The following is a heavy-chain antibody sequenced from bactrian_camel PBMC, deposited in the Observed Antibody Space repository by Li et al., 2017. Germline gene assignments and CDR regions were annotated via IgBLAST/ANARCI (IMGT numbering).Heavy chain of an antibody. CDR2: LNNDGST. V-gene: IGHV3S53*01. J-gene: IGHJ6*01. D-gene: IGHD5*01. Sequence: HVQLVESGGGLAQPGGSLRLSCTASGFIFVDSDMGWYRQAPGNECELVSSLNNDGSTAYADSVKGRFTVSQDSAKNTVYLQMNNLKPEDTAVYYCAAAPLYVTSWRIGGRRGRHGALSPPRVPRVLVSGARGPRSPSP. CDR3: AAAPLYVTSWRIGGRRGRHGALSPPRVPRVLVS. CDR1: GFIFVDSD.